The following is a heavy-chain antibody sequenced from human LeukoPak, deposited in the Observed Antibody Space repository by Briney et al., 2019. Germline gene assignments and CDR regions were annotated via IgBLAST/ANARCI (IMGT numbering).Heavy chain of an antibody. CDR1: GLTFSSYG. V-gene: IGHV3-30*02. CDR3: ARDLRETLDY. Sequence: GRSLRLSCAASGLTFSSYGMHWVRQAPGKGLEWVAFIRYDGSNKYYADSVKGRFTISRDNSKNTLYLQMNSLRAEDTAVYYCARDLRETLDYWGQGTLVTVSS. CDR2: IRYDGSNK. J-gene: IGHJ4*02.